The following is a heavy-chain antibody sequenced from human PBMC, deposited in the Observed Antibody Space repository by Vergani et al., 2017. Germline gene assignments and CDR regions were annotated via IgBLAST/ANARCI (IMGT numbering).Heavy chain of an antibody. CDR3: ATAGAGHCGGASCYDFFEY. V-gene: IGHV4-61*08. Sequence: QVQLQESGPGLVKPSQTLSLTCTVSGGSISSGGYYWSWIRQHPGKGLEWIGYVHYTGSTTYNPSLKSRVTITVDTSNNQFSLRMTSLTAADTAIYYCATAGAGHCGGASCYDFFEYWGQGTLVTVSS. CDR1: GGSISSGGYY. CDR2: VHYTGST. J-gene: IGHJ4*02. D-gene: IGHD2-15*01.